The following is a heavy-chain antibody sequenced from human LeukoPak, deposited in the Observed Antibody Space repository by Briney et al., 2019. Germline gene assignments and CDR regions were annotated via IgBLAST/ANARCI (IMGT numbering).Heavy chain of an antibody. CDR3: ARDFNYYDSSGYPHWYFDL. Sequence: GGSLRLSCAASGFTFRSYEMNWDRQAPGMGLEWVSYISSSGSTIYYADSVKGRFTISRDNAKNSLYLQMNSLRAEDTAVYYCARDFNYYDSSGYPHWYFDLWGRGTPVTVSS. CDR2: ISSSGSTI. V-gene: IGHV3-48*03. CDR1: GFTFRSYE. D-gene: IGHD3-22*01. J-gene: IGHJ2*01.